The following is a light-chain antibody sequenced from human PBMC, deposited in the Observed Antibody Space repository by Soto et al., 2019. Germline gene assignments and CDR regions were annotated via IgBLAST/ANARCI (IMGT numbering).Light chain of an antibody. V-gene: IGKV3-20*01. CDR2: GAS. Sequence: EIVLTQSPGTLSLSPGERDTLSCRASQTVIGNYVAWYQQKPGQAPRLLFYGASPRAAGSPARFSGSGSGTDFTLTISRLEPEDFAFYYCQIYNSSPWTFGQGTRVEVK. J-gene: IGKJ1*01. CDR1: QTVIGNY. CDR3: QIYNSSPWT.